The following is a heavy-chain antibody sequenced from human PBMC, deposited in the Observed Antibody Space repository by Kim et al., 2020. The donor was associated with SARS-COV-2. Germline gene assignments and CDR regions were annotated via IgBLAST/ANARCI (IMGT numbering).Heavy chain of an antibody. CDR3: ARHSPSYDP. V-gene: IGHV4-59*08. Sequence: SETLSLTCTVSGASVSRSYWSWIRQPPGKGLEWLAYISNTGSIQYNLSLKSRVTMAVDTSNNQLSLKLSSVTAADTAVYYCARHSPSYDPWGQGTLVTVS. CDR2: ISNTGSI. CDR1: GASVSRSY. J-gene: IGHJ5*02.